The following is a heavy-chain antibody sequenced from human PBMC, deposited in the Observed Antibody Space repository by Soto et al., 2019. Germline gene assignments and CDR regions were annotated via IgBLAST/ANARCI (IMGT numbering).Heavy chain of an antibody. J-gene: IGHJ4*02. CDR1: GYTFTSYD. CDR2: MNPNSGNT. D-gene: IGHD6-6*01. Sequence: VKVSCKASGYTFTSYDINWVRQATGQGLEWMGWMNPNSGNTGYAQKFQGRVTMTRNTSISTAYMELSSLRSEDTAVYYCARGEXEYSSSSWTPNSDYWGQGTLVPSPQ. V-gene: IGHV1-8*01. CDR3: ARGEXEYSSSSWTPNSDY.